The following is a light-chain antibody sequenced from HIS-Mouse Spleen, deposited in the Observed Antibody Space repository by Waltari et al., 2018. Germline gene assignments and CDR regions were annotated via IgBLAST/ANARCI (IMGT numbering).Light chain of an antibody. CDR3: AAWDDSLSGPV. V-gene: IGLV1-47*01. Sequence: QSVLTQPPSASGTPGQRVTIPCSGSSPTIGSNYVYWYQQRPGTAPKLLIYRNNQRPSGVPDRFSGSKSGTSASLAISGLRSEDEADYYCAAWDDSLSGPVFGGGTKLTVL. CDR2: RNN. CDR1: SPTIGSNY. J-gene: IGLJ3*02.